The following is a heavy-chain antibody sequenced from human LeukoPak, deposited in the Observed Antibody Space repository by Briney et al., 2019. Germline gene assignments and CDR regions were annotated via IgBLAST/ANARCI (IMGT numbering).Heavy chain of an antibody. CDR1: GFTFSSYW. J-gene: IGHJ4*02. V-gene: IGHV3-74*01. CDR2: INSDGRST. D-gene: IGHD2-8*02. CDR3: ARDQLYCTGGICYFDY. Sequence: GRSLRLSCAASGFTFSSYWMHWVRQAPGKGLVWVSRINSDGRSTSFADSVKGRFTISRDNAKNTLYLQMNSLRTEDTAVYYCARDQLYCTGGICYFDYCGQGTLVTVSS.